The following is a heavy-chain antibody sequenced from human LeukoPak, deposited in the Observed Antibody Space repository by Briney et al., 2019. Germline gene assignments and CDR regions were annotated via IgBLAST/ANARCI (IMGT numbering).Heavy chain of an antibody. CDR1: GFTFSSYE. V-gene: IGHV3-48*03. J-gene: IGHJ4*02. D-gene: IGHD6-19*01. CDR3: ASVQEQWLVRGYFDY. CDR2: ISSSGSTI. Sequence: GGSLRLSCAASGFTFSSYEMNWVRQAPGKGLEWVSYISSSGSTIYYADSVKGRFTISRDNAKNSLYLQMNRLRAEDTAVYYCASVQEQWLVRGYFDYWGQGTLVTVSS.